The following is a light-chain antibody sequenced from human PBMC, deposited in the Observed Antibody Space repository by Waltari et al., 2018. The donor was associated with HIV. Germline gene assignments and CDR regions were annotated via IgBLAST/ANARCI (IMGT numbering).Light chain of an antibody. V-gene: IGKV1-39*01. CDR3: QQSYSTSWT. J-gene: IGKJ1*01. CDR2: AAS. Sequence: VGDRVTITCRASQDIGNYLNWYQQKPGRAPKVLIYAASSLQSGVPSRFSGSRSGTDFTLTISSLQPEDFATYYCQQSYSTSWTFGPGTKVEI. CDR1: QDIGNY.